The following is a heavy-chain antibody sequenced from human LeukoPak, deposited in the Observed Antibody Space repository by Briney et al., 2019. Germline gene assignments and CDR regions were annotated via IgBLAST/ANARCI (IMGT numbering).Heavy chain of an antibody. CDR3: ARGSAAASDAFDI. D-gene: IGHD2-2*01. CDR2: IGTAGDT. Sequence: PGGSLRLSCAASGFTFSSYDMHWVHQATGKGLGWVSAIGTAGDTYNPGSVKGRFTISRENAKNSLYLQMNSLRAGDTAVYYCARGSAAASDAFDIWGQGTMVTVSS. V-gene: IGHV3-13*01. J-gene: IGHJ3*02. CDR1: GFTFSSYD.